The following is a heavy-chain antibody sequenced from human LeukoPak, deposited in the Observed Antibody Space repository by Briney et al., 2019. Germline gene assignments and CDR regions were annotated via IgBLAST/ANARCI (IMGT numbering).Heavy chain of an antibody. CDR2: ISAYKGST. CDR1: GYTFTSCG. D-gene: IGHD5-24*01. CDR3: ARGLQETLAWLKALSAFDI. V-gene: IGHV1-18*01. Sequence: GASVKVSCKASGYTFTSCGISWVRQAPGQGLEWMGWISAYKGSTNYAQKLQGRGTMSTDTSTSTGYMELRSLRSDDTAVYYCARGLQETLAWLKALSAFDIWGQGTMVTVSS. J-gene: IGHJ3*02.